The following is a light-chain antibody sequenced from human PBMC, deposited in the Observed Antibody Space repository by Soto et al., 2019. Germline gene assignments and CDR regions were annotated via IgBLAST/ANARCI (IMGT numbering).Light chain of an antibody. V-gene: IGLV2-8*01. Sequence: QPVRTHPPPASGSPGRSVSISCTGTSSDVGGYNYVSWYQQHPGKAPKLMIYEVNKRPSGVPDRFSGSKSGNTASLTVSGLQAEDEADYYCSSYAGSSNVFGTGTK. CDR2: EVN. J-gene: IGLJ1*01. CDR1: SSDVGGYNY. CDR3: SSYAGSSNV.